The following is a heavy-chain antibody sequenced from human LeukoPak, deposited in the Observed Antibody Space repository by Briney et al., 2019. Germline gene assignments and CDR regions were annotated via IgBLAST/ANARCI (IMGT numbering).Heavy chain of an antibody. CDR1: GYSISSVYY. CDR2: IYHSGST. Sequence: SETLSLTCTVSGYSISSVYYWGWIRQPPGKGLEWIGSIYHSGSTYYNPSLKSRVTISVDTSKNQFSLKVNSVTAADTAVYYCARDLQALAPRYCSGGSCHSYFDYWGQGTLVTVSS. V-gene: IGHV4-38-2*02. CDR3: ARDLQALAPRYCSGGSCHSYFDY. J-gene: IGHJ4*02. D-gene: IGHD2-15*01.